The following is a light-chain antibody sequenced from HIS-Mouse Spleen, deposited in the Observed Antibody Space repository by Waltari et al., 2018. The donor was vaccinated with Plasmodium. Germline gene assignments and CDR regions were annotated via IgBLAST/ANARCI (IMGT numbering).Light chain of an antibody. J-gene: IGKJ1*01. CDR3: QQYNNWPAWT. CDR2: GAS. V-gene: IGKV3-15*01. CDR1: QSVSSN. Sequence: MTQSPSTLSASVGDRATLSCRASQSVSSNLAWYQQKPGQAPRLLIYGASTRATGIPARFSGSGSGTEFTLTISSLQSEDFAVYYCQQYNNWPAWTFGQGTKVEIK.